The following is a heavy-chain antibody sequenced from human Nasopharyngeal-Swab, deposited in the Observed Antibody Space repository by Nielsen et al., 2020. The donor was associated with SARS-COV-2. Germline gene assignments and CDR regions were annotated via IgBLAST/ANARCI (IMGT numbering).Heavy chain of an antibody. CDR2: IYTSGNT. J-gene: IGHJ4*02. CDR3: ARGPDNSGFYAFPF. D-gene: IGHD6-19*01. CDR1: GGSISSYY. V-gene: IGHV4-4*07. Sequence: SETLSLTYTVSGGSISSYYWSWIRQPAGKGLEWIGRIYTSGNTNYNPSLKSRVTMSVDTSKNQFSLKLTSVTAADTAVYYCARGPDNSGFYAFPFWGQGILVTVSS.